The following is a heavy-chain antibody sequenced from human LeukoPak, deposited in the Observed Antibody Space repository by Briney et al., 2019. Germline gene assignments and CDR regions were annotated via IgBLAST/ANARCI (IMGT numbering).Heavy chain of an antibody. V-gene: IGHV3-74*01. CDR3: ARATVTSSKDY. D-gene: IGHD4-17*01. J-gene: IGHJ4*02. CDR1: GFTFSSYW. Sequence: GGSLRLSCAATGFTFSSYWMHWVRQAPGKGLVWVSRINSDGSSTSYADSVKGRFTISRDNAKNTLYLQMNSLRAEDTAVYYCARATVTSSKDYWGQGTLVTVSS. CDR2: INSDGSST.